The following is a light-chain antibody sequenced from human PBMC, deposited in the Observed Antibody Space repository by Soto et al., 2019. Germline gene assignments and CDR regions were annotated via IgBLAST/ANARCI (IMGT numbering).Light chain of an antibody. CDR1: QDISNY. CDR2: DAS. V-gene: IGKV1-33*01. Sequence: DIQMTQSPSSLSASVGDRVTITCRARQDISNYLNWYQQKPGKAPKLLIYDASNLETGVPSRFSGSGSGTDFTFTISSLQPEDIATYYCQQYDNLPRTFGQGTKLEIK. J-gene: IGKJ2*02. CDR3: QQYDNLPRT.